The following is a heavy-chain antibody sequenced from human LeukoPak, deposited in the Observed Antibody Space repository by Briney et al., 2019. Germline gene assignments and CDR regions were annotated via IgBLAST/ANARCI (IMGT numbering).Heavy chain of an antibody. D-gene: IGHD1-1*01. CDR3: ATWRTAKTGFDY. Sequence: SETLSLTCTVSGGSISSSSYYWGWIRQPPGKGLEWIGSIYYSGSTYYNPSLKSRVAISVDTSKNQFSLRLSSVTAADTAVYYCATWRTAKTGFDYWGQGTLVTVSS. CDR1: GGSISSSSYY. V-gene: IGHV4-39*01. J-gene: IGHJ4*02. CDR2: IYYSGST.